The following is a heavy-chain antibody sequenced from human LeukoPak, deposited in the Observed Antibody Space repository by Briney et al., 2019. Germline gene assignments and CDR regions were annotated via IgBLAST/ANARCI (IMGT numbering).Heavy chain of an antibody. Sequence: GASVKVSCKVSGYTLTELSMRWVRQAPGKGLEWMGGFDPEDGETIYAQKFQGRVTMTEDTTTDTAYMELSSLRSEDTAVYYCATVAPYYDFSRGNWFDPWGQGTLVTVSS. CDR2: FDPEDGET. J-gene: IGHJ5*02. CDR1: GYTLTELS. CDR3: ATVAPYYDFSRGNWFDP. D-gene: IGHD3-3*01. V-gene: IGHV1-24*01.